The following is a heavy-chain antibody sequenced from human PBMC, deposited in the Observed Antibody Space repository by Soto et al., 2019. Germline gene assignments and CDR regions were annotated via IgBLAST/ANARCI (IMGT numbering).Heavy chain of an antibody. CDR2: INPNSGGT. J-gene: IGHJ5*02. CDR3: ARGDVRVVASFDP. D-gene: IGHD2-15*01. Sequence: QVQLVQSGAEVKKPGASVKVSCKASGYTFTDYYIHWVRQAPGQGLEWMGWINPNSGGTNYAQKYQGRVTMTRETSISTAYMELSRLISDDTAVYYCARGDVRVVASFDPWGQGALVTVSS. V-gene: IGHV1-2*02. CDR1: GYTFTDYY.